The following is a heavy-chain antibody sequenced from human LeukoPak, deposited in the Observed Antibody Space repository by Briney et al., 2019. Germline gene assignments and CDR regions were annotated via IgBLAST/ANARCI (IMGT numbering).Heavy chain of an antibody. J-gene: IGHJ4*02. Sequence: PGGSLRLSCVASGFTVSNNYMSWVRQAPGQGLECVSVIYSGGSTYHADSVKGRFTISRHNSNNTLYLQMNSLRVEDTAVYYRTRDRLGSDYWGQGTLVTVSS. CDR3: TRDRLGSDY. CDR1: GFTVSNNY. V-gene: IGHV3-53*04. D-gene: IGHD7-27*01. CDR2: IYSGGST.